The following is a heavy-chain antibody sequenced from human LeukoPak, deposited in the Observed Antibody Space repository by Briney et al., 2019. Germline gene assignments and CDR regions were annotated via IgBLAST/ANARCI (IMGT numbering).Heavy chain of an antibody. CDR2: IGGSGGRT. J-gene: IGHJ6*03. D-gene: IGHD6-13*01. Sequence: GSLRLSCAASGFTFSSYAMSWVRQAPGKGLEWVSAIGGSGGRTYYADSVKGRFTISRDNSKNTLYLQMNSLRAEDTAVYYCAKDLFSGSSWYDYVDVWGKGTTVTVSS. V-gene: IGHV3-23*01. CDR1: GFTFSSYA. CDR3: AKDLFSGSSWYDYVDV.